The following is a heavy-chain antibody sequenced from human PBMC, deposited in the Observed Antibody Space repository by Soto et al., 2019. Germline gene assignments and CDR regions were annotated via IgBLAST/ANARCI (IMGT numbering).Heavy chain of an antibody. CDR1: GYRFSRYW. CDR2: IYPDDSDT. D-gene: IGHD2-8*01. J-gene: IGHJ5*02. V-gene: IGHV5-51*01. Sequence: GESLKISCKTSGYRFSRYWIGWVRQMPGKGLEWMGVIYPDDSDTRYSPSFLGQVTIPAYESSNTATLQWSSLRASDSAMYSLASRAGCVNGFPWPWSWGKGTPVTVSS. CDR3: ASRAGCVNGFPWPWS.